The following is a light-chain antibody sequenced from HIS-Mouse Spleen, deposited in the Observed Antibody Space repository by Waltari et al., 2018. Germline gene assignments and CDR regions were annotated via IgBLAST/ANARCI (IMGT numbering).Light chain of an antibody. CDR2: DAS. CDR3: QQRSNWPT. Sequence: EIVLTQSPATLSLSPGDRATLSCRASQSVSSYLAWYQQKPGQAPRLLIYDASNRATGIPARFSGSGSGTDFTLTISSLEPEDFAVYYCQQRSNWPTFGQGTRLEIK. V-gene: IGKV3-11*01. J-gene: IGKJ5*01. CDR1: QSVSSY.